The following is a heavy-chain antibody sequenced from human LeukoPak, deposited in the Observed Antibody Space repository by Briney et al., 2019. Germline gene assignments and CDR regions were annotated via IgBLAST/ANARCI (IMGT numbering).Heavy chain of an antibody. CDR3: AKDFKGWRLLGGNWFDP. CDR1: GFTFSSYA. J-gene: IGHJ5*02. V-gene: IGHV3-23*01. CDR2: ISGSGGST. D-gene: IGHD3-16*01. Sequence: GGSLRLSCAASGFTFSSYAMSWVRQAPGKGLEWVSAISGSGGSTYYADSVKGRFTISRDNSKNTLYLQMSSLRAEDTAVYYCAKDFKGWRLLGGNWFDPWGQGTLVTVSS.